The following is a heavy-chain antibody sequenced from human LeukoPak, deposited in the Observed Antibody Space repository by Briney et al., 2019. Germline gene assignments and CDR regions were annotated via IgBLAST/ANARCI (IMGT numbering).Heavy chain of an antibody. CDR3: ARDFSWLSPPDY. D-gene: IGHD3-9*01. Sequence: PGGSLRLSCAASEFPFSSYWMSWVRQAPGKGLEWVANINQDGSEKYYVDSVKGRFTISRDNAKNSLYLQMNSLRAEDTAVYYCARDFSWLSPPDYWGQGTLVTVSS. V-gene: IGHV3-7*01. J-gene: IGHJ4*02. CDR1: EFPFSSYW. CDR2: INQDGSEK.